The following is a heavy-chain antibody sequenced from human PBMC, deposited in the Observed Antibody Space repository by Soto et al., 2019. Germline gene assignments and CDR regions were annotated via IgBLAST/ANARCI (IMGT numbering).Heavy chain of an antibody. V-gene: IGHV3-30*18. Sequence: GGSLRLSCAASGFTFSSYGMHWVRQAPGKGLEWVAVISYDGSKKYYADSVKGRFTISRDNSKNTLYLQMNSLRVEDTAVYYCAKGGPFSIAAAGTQWGQGTLVTVSS. D-gene: IGHD6-13*01. CDR1: GFTFSSYG. J-gene: IGHJ4*02. CDR2: ISYDGSKK. CDR3: AKGGPFSIAAAGTQ.